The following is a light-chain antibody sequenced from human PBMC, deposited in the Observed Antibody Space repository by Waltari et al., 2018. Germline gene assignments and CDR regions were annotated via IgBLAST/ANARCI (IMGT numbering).Light chain of an antibody. Sequence: QPVLTQPPSSSASPGESARLTCTLPSDINVGDFNIYWYQQTPGSPPRFLLYYNSDSEKAQGSGVPSRFSGSKDASANVVILLISGLQSEDEADYYCMFWPSNVWVFGGGTKLTVL. V-gene: IGLV5-37*01. CDR3: MFWPSNVWV. CDR2: YNSDSEK. CDR1: SDINVGDFN. J-gene: IGLJ3*02.